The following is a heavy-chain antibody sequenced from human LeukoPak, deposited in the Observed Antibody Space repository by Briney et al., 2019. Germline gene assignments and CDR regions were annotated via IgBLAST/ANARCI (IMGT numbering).Heavy chain of an antibody. D-gene: IGHD2-15*01. CDR2: FDPEDGET. Sequence: ASVKVSCKASGYTLTELSMHWVRQAPGKGLEWMGGFDPEDGETIYAQKFQGRVTMTEDTSTDTAYMELSSLRSEDTAVYYCATGDCSGGSCYPYFDYWGQGTLVTVSS. CDR3: ATGDCSGGSCYPYFDY. CDR1: GYTLTELS. J-gene: IGHJ4*02. V-gene: IGHV1-24*01.